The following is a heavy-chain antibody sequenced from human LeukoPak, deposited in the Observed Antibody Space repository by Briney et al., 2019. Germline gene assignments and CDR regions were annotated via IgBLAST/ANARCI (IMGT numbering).Heavy chain of an antibody. CDR3: AKESVALD. CDR2: ISWNSGSI. V-gene: IGHV3-9*01. CDR1: GFTFDDYA. Sequence: GGSLRLSCAASGFTFDDYAMHWVRQAPGKGLEWVSGISWNSGSIGYADSVKGRFTISRDNAKNSLYLQMNSLRAEDTALYYCAKESVALDWGQGTLVTVSS. J-gene: IGHJ4*02. D-gene: IGHD5-12*01.